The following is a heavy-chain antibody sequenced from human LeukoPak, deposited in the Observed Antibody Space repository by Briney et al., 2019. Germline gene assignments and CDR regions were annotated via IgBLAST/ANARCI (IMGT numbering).Heavy chain of an antibody. D-gene: IGHD6-13*01. Sequence: GGSLRLSCAGSGFSFSSYSLNWVRQAPGKGLEWVSFIRGSSSYMYYADSVKGRFTISRDNSKNTLYLQMNSLRAEDTAVYYCAKPPGIAAAGTMRGTDYWGQGTLVTVSS. CDR1: GFSFSSYS. CDR2: IRGSSSYM. CDR3: AKPPGIAAAGTMRGTDY. J-gene: IGHJ4*02. V-gene: IGHV3-21*04.